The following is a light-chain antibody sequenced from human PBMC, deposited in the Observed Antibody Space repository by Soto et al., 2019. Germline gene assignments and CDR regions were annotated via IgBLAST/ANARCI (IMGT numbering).Light chain of an antibody. CDR1: QGISSY. V-gene: IGKV1-9*01. CDR3: QQLNSYPLT. Sequence: DIQMTQSPSSLSASVGDRVTITCRASQGISSYLPWYQQKPGKAPKLLIYAASTLQSGVPSRFSGSGSGTEFTLPLSSLQPEDFATYYCQQLNSYPLTFGGGTKVDIK. CDR2: AAS. J-gene: IGKJ4*01.